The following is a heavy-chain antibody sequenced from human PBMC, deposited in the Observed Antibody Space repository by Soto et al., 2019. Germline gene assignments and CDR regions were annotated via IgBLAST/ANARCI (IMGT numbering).Heavy chain of an antibody. J-gene: IGHJ4*02. D-gene: IGHD3-16*01. CDR3: AKGRRAGGNSAFYFDF. Sequence: GSLRLSCAASGFKFINYAMSWVRQAPGKGLEWVSLISATGGGTYYADSVKGRFTISRDNSHNTLYLQVHSLTAEDTAVYYCAKGRRAGGNSAFYFDFWGQGAQVTVSS. CDR1: GFKFINYA. V-gene: IGHV3-23*01. CDR2: ISATGGGT.